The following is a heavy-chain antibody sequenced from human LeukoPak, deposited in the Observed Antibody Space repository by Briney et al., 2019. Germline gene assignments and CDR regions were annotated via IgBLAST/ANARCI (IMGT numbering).Heavy chain of an antibody. D-gene: IGHD3-22*01. V-gene: IGHV4-39*07. CDR1: GGSIRSSYYY. CDR3: AGSGYYDSSGYLTNDAFDI. CDR2: IYDSGST. J-gene: IGHJ3*02. Sequence: KSSETLSLTCTVSGGSIRSSYYYWGWIRQPPGKGLEWIGSIYDSGSTTYNPSLKSRVTISVDTSKNQFSLKLSSVTAADTAVYYCAGSGYYDSSGYLTNDAFDIWGQGTMVTVSS.